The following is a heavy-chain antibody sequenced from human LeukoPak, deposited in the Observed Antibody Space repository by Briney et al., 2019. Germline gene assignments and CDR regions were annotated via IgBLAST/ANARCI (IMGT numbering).Heavy chain of an antibody. D-gene: IGHD5-12*01. J-gene: IGHJ4*02. CDR3: ARGGISGFGY. V-gene: IGHV4-38-2*02. Sequence: SETLSLTCTVSGYSISSGYYWGWIRQPPGKGLEWIGSIYHSGSTYYNPSLKSRVTISVDTSKNQFSLKLSSVTAADTAVYYCARGGISGFGYWGQGTLVTVSS. CDR2: IYHSGST. CDR1: GYSISSGYY.